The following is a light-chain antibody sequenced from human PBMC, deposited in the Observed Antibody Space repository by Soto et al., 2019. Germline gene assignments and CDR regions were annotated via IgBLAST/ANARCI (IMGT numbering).Light chain of an antibody. J-gene: IGKJ4*01. CDR1: QSVSRY. CDR2: RAS. V-gene: IGKV3-20*01. Sequence: ENMLTLCPPTLSLSPGERATLSCRASQSVSRYLAWYQQKPGQAPKVLIYRASSRATGIPDRFSGSGSGTDFTLTISRLEHEDFAVYYCQQYGSSPLTLGGGTKVDIK. CDR3: QQYGSSPLT.